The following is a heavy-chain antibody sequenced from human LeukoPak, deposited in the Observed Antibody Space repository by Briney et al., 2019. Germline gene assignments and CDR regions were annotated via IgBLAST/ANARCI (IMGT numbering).Heavy chain of an antibody. CDR2: MSGSGGST. CDR3: AKDREYSYVYDAFDI. D-gene: IGHD3-16*01. J-gene: IGHJ3*02. V-gene: IGHV3-23*01. CDR1: GFTFSSYA. Sequence: GGSLRLSCAASGFTFSSYAMSWVRQAPGKGLEWVSGMSGSGGSTYHADSVKGRFTISRDNSKNTLYLQMNTLRAEDTAVYYCAKDREYSYVYDAFDIWGQGTLVTVSS.